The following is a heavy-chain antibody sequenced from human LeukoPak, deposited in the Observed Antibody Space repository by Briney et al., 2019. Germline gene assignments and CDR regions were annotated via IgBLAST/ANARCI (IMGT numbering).Heavy chain of an antibody. Sequence: GGSLRLSCAASGFTFSNAWMSWVRQAPGKGLEWVGRIKSKTDGGTTDYAAPVKGGFTISRDDSKNTLYLQMNSLKTEDTAVYYCTTPLDGTYYFDYWGQGTLVTVSS. CDR2: IKSKTDGGTT. J-gene: IGHJ4*02. D-gene: IGHD1-1*01. CDR3: TTPLDGTYYFDY. CDR1: GFTFSNAW. V-gene: IGHV3-15*01.